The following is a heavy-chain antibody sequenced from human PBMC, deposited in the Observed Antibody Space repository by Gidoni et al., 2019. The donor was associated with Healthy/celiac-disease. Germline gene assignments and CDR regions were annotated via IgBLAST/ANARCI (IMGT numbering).Heavy chain of an antibody. D-gene: IGHD6-13*01. CDR2: IYYSGST. CDR1: GGSISSGGYY. V-gene: IGHV4-31*03. J-gene: IGHJ4*02. Sequence: QVQLQEWGPGLLKHSQTLSLTGTVSGGSISSGGYYWSWIRQHPGKDLEWIGYIYYSGSTYYNPSLKSRVTISVDTSKNQFSLKLSSVTAADTAVYYCARVRTDSSSSYFDYWGQGTLVTVSS. CDR3: ARVRTDSSSSYFDY.